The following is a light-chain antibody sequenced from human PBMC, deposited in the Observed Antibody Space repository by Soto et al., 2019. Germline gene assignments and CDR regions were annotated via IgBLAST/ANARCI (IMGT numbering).Light chain of an antibody. CDR1: SSDVGGYNY. V-gene: IGLV2-14*01. J-gene: IGLJ2*01. CDR2: EVS. CDR3: QQLESYPST. Sequence: QSVLTQPASVSGSPGQSITISCTGTSSDVGGYNYVSWYQQHPGKAPKLMIYEVSNRPSGVSNRFSGSKSGNTASLTISGLQAEDEADYYCQQLESYPSTFGGGTK.